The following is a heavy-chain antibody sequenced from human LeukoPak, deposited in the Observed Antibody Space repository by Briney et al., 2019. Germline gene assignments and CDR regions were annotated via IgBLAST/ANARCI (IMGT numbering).Heavy chain of an antibody. CDR3: ARDRYYYDSSGYYSAFDT. Sequence: SETLSLTCTVSGASITTETYFWTWVRQPAGKELEWIGRISSTGNTDYNPSLKSRVIISRDRSKNQFSLGLNSVTATDTAVYYCARDRYYYDSSGYYSAFDTWGQGTMVTVSS. CDR1: GASITTETYF. V-gene: IGHV4-61*02. CDR2: ISSTGNT. J-gene: IGHJ3*02. D-gene: IGHD3-22*01.